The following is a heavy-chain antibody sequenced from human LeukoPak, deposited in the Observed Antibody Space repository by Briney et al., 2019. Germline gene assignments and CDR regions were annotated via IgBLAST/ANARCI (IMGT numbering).Heavy chain of an antibody. CDR1: GYTFTGYY. CDR2: INPNSGGT. J-gene: IGHJ4*02. Sequence: ASVKVSCKASGYTFTGYYMHWVRQAPGQGLEWMGWINPNSGGTNYAQKFQGRVTMTRDTSISTAYMELSRLRSDDTAVYYCAREGINYDILTGYYTLGLFDYWGQGTLVTGSS. CDR3: AREGINYDILTGYYTLGLFDY. D-gene: IGHD3-9*01. V-gene: IGHV1-2*02.